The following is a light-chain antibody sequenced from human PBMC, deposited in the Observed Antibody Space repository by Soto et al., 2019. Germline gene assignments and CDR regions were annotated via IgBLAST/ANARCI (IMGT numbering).Light chain of an antibody. CDR2: DAS. CDR3: QHCYTYWP. V-gene: IGKV1-5*01. Sequence: DIQMTQSPSTLSASVGDTVTITCRASRGIDRWLAWYQQKPGKAPRLLISDASTLESGVPSRFSGSGSGTEFSLTITGLQPDDFATYHCQHCYTYWPLGQGTKVEVK. J-gene: IGKJ1*01. CDR1: RGIDRW.